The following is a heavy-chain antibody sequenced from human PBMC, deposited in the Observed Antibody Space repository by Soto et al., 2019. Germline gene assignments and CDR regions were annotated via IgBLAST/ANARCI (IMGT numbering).Heavy chain of an antibody. J-gene: IGHJ4*02. Sequence: GGSLRLSCVASGITFGSRAMGWVRQAPGKGLEWVSFSSATGAGTYYADSVKGRFTISRDNSKNTLYLQMTSLRADDTAVYYCAKDRRAGGNYGFYSDFWGQGALVTVS. D-gene: IGHD1-7*01. CDR1: GITFGSRA. V-gene: IGHV3-23*01. CDR2: SSATGAGT. CDR3: AKDRRAGGNYGFYSDF.